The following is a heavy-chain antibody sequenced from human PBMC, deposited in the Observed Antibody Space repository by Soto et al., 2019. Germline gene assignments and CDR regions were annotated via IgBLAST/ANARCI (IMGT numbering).Heavy chain of an antibody. CDR1: GYTFTSYD. V-gene: IGHV1-8*01. Sequence: ASVKVSCKASGYTFTSYDINWVRQATGQGLEWMGWMNPNSGNTGYAQKFQGRVTMTRNTSISTAYMELSSLRSEDTAVYYCAGANYDFWSGYYIVYYYYGMDVWGQGTTVTVSS. CDR3: AGANYDFWSGYYIVYYYYGMDV. J-gene: IGHJ6*02. CDR2: MNPNSGNT. D-gene: IGHD3-3*01.